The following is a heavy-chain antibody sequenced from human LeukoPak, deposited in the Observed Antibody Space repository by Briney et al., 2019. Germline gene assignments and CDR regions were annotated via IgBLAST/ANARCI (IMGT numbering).Heavy chain of an antibody. D-gene: IGHD2-15*01. J-gene: IGHJ3*02. CDR3: ARGSGIFTYGAFDI. Sequence: SETLSLTCTVSGGSISSYYWSWIRQPAGKGLEWIGRIYTSGSTNYNPSLKSRVTMSVDTSKNQFSLKLSSVTAADTAVYYCARGSGIFTYGAFDIWGQGTMVTVSS. CDR1: GGSISSYY. CDR2: IYTSGST. V-gene: IGHV4-4*07.